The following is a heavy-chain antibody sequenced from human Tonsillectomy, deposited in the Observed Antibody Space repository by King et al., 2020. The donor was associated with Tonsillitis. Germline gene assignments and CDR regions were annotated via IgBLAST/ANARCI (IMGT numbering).Heavy chain of an antibody. V-gene: IGHV3-30*18. J-gene: IGHJ4*02. CDR2: ISYDGSKK. CDR1: GFTFSRYG. D-gene: IGHD3-22*01. Sequence: HVQLVESGGGVVQPGRSLRLSCTASGFTFSRYGMYWVRQAPGKGLEWVAVISYDGSKKNYAESVKGRFTVSRDNSKNTLYLQMSSLRAEDTAVYYCAKDYYYDSSGYGYWGQGTLVTVSS. CDR3: AKDYYYDSSGYGY.